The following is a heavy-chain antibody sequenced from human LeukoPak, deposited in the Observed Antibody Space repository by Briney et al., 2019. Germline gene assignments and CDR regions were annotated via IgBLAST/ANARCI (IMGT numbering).Heavy chain of an antibody. J-gene: IGHJ3*02. D-gene: IGHD3-22*01. CDR2: IYSGGST. CDR1: GFTVSSNY. CDR3: ARSGITMIPTGAAFDI. Sequence: PGGSLRLSCAASGFTVSSNYMSWVRQAPGKGLEWVSVIYSGGSTYYADSVKGRFTISRDNSKNTLYLQMNSLRAEDTAVYYCARSGITMIPTGAAFDIWGQGTMVTVSS. V-gene: IGHV3-66*01.